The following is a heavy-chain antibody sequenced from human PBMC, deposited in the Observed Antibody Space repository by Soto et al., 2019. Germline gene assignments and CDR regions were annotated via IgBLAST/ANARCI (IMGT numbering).Heavy chain of an antibody. J-gene: IGHJ4*02. D-gene: IGHD4-17*01. CDR2: IIPILGIA. Sequence: QDQLVQSGAEVKKPGSSVKVSCKASGGTFSSYTISWVRQAPGQGLEWMGRIIPILGIANYAQKFQGRVTITADKSTSTAYMELSSLRSEDTAVYYCAKHPFDGDYDLDYWGQGTLVTVSS. CDR1: GGTFSSYT. CDR3: AKHPFDGDYDLDY. V-gene: IGHV1-69*02.